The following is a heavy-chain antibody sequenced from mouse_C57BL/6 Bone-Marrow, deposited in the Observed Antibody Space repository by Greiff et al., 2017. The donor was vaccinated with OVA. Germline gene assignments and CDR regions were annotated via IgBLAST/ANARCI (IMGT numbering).Heavy chain of an antibody. Sequence: QVQLQQPGAELVKPGASVKMSCKASGYTFTSYWITWVKQRPGQGLEWIGDIYPGSGSTNYNEKFKSKATLTVDTSSSTAYMQLSSLTSEDSAVYYSARPLYYSNYGSRIDVWGTGTTVTVSS. J-gene: IGHJ1*03. CDR2: IYPGSGST. V-gene: IGHV1-55*01. CDR3: ARPLYYSNYGSRIDV. CDR1: GYTFTSYW. D-gene: IGHD2-5*01.